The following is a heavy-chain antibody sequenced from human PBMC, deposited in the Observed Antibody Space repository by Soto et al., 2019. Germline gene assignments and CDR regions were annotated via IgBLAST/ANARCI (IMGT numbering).Heavy chain of an antibody. CDR1: GFTFSSHT. J-gene: IGHJ6*02. D-gene: IGHD3-10*01. Sequence: AGSLRLSCAPSGFTFSSHTMNWVRQAPGKGLEWISYITSTSSTKNYADSVKGRFTISRDNANNSLYLQMNSLRDEDTAVYYCARRITMVRGPYYYYAMDGWGQGTTVT. CDR2: ITSTSSTK. CDR3: ARRITMVRGPYYYYAMDG. V-gene: IGHV3-48*02.